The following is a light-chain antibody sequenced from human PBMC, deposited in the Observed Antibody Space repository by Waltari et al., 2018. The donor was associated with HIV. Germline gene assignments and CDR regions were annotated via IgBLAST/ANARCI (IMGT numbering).Light chain of an antibody. J-gene: IGLJ2*01. CDR3: GTWDSSLSVVV. CDR1: SSNSGTTP. Sequence: QSVLPQPPAVSAAPTQLLTISSSGNSSNSGTTPVSWYQQLPRTAPKLPIYDNNKRPSGIPDRFSGSKSGTSATLGITGLQTADEADYYCGTWDSSLSVVVFGGGTKLTVL. V-gene: IGLV1-51*01. CDR2: DNN.